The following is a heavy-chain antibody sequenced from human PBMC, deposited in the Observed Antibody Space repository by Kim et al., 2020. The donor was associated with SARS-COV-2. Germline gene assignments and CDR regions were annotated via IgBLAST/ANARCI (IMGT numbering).Heavy chain of an antibody. CDR2: MNPNSGNT. CDR1: GYTFTSYD. CDR3: ARGPVDYYDSSGYYFLDY. V-gene: IGHV1-8*01. Sequence: ASVKVSCKASGYTFTSYDINWVRQATGQGLEWMGWMNPNSGNTGYAQKFQGRVTMTRNTSISTAYMELSSLRSEDTAVYYCARGPVDYYDSSGYYFLDYWGQGTLVTVSS. D-gene: IGHD3-22*01. J-gene: IGHJ4*02.